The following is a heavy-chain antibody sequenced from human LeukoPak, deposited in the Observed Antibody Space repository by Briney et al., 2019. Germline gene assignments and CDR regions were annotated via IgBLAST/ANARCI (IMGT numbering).Heavy chain of an antibody. CDR1: GGSISSYY. CDR2: IYYSGST. V-gene: IGHV4-59*01. Sequence: SETLSLTCTVSGGSISSYYWSWIRQPPGKGLEWIGYIYYSGSTNYNPSLKSRVTISVDTSKNQFSLKLSSVTAADTAVYYCARTAATAAFDIWGQGTMVTVSS. J-gene: IGHJ3*02. D-gene: IGHD2-15*01. CDR3: ARTAATAAFDI.